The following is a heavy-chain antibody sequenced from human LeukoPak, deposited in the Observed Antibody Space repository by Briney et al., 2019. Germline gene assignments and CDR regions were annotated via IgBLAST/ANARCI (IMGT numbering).Heavy chain of an antibody. CDR2: IYYSGRT. J-gene: IGHJ6*03. D-gene: IGHD3-3*01. CDR3: ARYYDFLSYMDV. Sequence: SETLSLTCTVSAGSISSGEYYWSWIRQPPGKGLEWIGYIYYSGRTYYNPSLESRLAITVDMSKNQFSLKLNSVTAADTAVYYCARYYDFLSYMDVWGKGTTVTVSS. V-gene: IGHV4-30-4*08. CDR1: AGSISSGEYY.